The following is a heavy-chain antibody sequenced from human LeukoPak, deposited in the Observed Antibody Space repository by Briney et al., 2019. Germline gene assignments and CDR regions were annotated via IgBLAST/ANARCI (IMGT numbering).Heavy chain of an antibody. CDR2: IYYSGST. V-gene: IGHV4-39*01. CDR1: GGSISSSSYY. CDR3: ARQEIAAAGTVYFDY. J-gene: IGHJ4*02. Sequence: SETLSLTCTVSGGSISSSSYYWGWIRQPPGKGLEWIGSIYYSGSTYYNPSLKSRVTISVGTSKNQFSLKLSSVTAADTAVYYCARQEIAAAGTVYFDYWGQGTLVTVSS. D-gene: IGHD6-13*01.